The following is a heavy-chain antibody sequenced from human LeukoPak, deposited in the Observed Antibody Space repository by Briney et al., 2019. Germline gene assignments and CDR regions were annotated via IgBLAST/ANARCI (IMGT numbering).Heavy chain of an antibody. CDR3: AREEVGSWAPHDAFDI. CDR1: GCTFSSYA. Sequence: GGSLRLSCAASGCTFSSYAMHWVRQAPGKGLKWVAVISYDGSNKYYADSVKGRFTISRDNSKNTLYLQMNSLRAEDTAVYYCAREEVGSWAPHDAFDIWGQGTMVTVSS. CDR2: ISYDGSNK. V-gene: IGHV3-30-3*01. D-gene: IGHD6-13*01. J-gene: IGHJ3*02.